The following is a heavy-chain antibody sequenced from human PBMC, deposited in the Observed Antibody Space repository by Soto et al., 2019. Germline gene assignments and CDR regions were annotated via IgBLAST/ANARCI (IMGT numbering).Heavy chain of an antibody. V-gene: IGHV1-69*01. CDR1: RVAFSKFI. J-gene: IGHJ6*02. CDR3: AKVMYSSPMGYYYVMDV. CDR2: IIPIFGTA. D-gene: IGHD3-22*01. Sequence: QAQLEQSGGEVKKPGSSVKVSCKASRVAFSKFIVTWVRQAPGLGLEWVGGIIPIFGTANYAQKFQGRVTITADESTSTSYMEVNNLRSEDTAVYYCAKVMYSSPMGYYYVMDVWGQGTTVTVSS.